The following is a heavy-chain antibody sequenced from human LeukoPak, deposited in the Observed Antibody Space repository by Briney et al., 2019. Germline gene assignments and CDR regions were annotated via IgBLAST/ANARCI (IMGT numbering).Heavy chain of an antibody. CDR3: ARSQKSGYFDY. V-gene: IGHV3-30-3*01. J-gene: IGHJ4*02. Sequence: PGGSLRLSCAASGFTFSSYAMHWVRQAPGKGLEWVAVISYDGSNKYYADSVKGRFTISRDNSKNTLYLQMNSLRAEDTAVYYCARSQKSGYFDYWGQGTLVTVSS. CDR1: GFTFSSYA. D-gene: IGHD3-3*01. CDR2: ISYDGSNK.